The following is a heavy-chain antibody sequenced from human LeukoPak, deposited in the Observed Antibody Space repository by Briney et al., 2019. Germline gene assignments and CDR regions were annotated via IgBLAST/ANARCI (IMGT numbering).Heavy chain of an antibody. Sequence: GGSLRLCCAASGFTFSSYAMSWVRPAPGKRLELASTISGSRYSTYYAESVEGRFTSSRDESKITLYLQMNSLRAEDTAVYYCANIYSGNSFGYYYYYMDVWGKGTTVTVSS. D-gene: IGHD4-23*01. CDR2: ISGSRYST. CDR3: ANIYSGNSFGYYYYYMDV. V-gene: IGHV3-23*01. CDR1: GFTFSSYA. J-gene: IGHJ6*03.